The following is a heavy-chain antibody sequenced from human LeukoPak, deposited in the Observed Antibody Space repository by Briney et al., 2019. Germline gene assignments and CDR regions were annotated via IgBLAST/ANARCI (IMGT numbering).Heavy chain of an antibody. Sequence: PGGSLRLSCAASGFTFSNYIMNWVRQAPGKWLEWVSSISSSSSYIYYADSVKGRFTISRDNAKNALYLQMNSLRAEDTAVYYCARLVATIDFWGQGTLVTDSS. CDR1: GFTFSNYI. CDR2: ISSSSSYI. CDR3: ARLVATIDF. D-gene: IGHD5-12*01. V-gene: IGHV3-21*01. J-gene: IGHJ4*02.